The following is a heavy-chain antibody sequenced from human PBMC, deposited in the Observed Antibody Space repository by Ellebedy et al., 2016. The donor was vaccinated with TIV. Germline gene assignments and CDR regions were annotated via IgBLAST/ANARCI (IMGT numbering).Heavy chain of an antibody. CDR3: ASRGVPLGYCSGGSCLETYYYYGMDV. V-gene: IGHV1-69*04. CDR2: IIPILGIP. Sequence: AASVKVSCKASGGTFSSYGISWVRQAPGQGLEWMGRIIPILGIPNYAQKFQGRVTITAEKSTSTAYMELSSLRSEETAVYYCASRGVPLGYCSGGSCLETYYYYGMDVWGQGTTVTVSS. CDR1: GGTFSSYG. J-gene: IGHJ6*02. D-gene: IGHD2-15*01.